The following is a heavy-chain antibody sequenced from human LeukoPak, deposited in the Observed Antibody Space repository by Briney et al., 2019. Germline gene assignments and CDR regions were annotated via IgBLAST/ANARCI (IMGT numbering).Heavy chain of an antibody. CDR2: IKQDGSEK. D-gene: IGHD6-13*01. Sequence: PGGSLTLSCAASGFTFSSYWMSWVRQAPGKGLEWVANIKQDGSEKYYVDSVKGRFTISRDNAKNSLYLQMNSLRAEDTAVYYCASTRWYAKLRSFDYWGQGTLVTVSS. CDR3: ASTRWYAKLRSFDY. CDR1: GFTFSSYW. V-gene: IGHV3-7*01. J-gene: IGHJ4*02.